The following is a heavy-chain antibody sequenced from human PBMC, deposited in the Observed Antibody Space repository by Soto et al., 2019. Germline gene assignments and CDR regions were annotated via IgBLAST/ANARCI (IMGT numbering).Heavy chain of an antibody. CDR3: ARTYDFWSGNWFDP. CDR1: GGSISSSSYY. D-gene: IGHD3-3*01. CDR2: IYYSGST. J-gene: IGHJ5*02. V-gene: IGHV4-39*01. Sequence: SETLSLTFTVCGGSISSSSYYWGWIRQPPGKGLEWIGSIYYSGSTYYNPSLKSRVTISVDTSKNQFSLKLSSVTAADTAVYYCARTYDFWSGNWFDPWGQGTLVTVSS.